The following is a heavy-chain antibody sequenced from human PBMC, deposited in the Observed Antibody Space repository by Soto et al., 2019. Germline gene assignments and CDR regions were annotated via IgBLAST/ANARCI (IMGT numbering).Heavy chain of an antibody. CDR3: ASAGWDYGDYLASFDL. CDR2: IIPIYGTA. D-gene: IGHD4-17*01. J-gene: IGHJ2*01. CDR1: GGTFSSYA. Sequence: QVQLVQSGAEVKKPGSSVKVSCKASGGTFSSYAISWVRQAPGQGLEWMGGIIPIYGTANYAQKFQGRVTITADKSTSTAYMELSSLRSEDTAVYYCASAGWDYGDYLASFDLWGRGTLVTVSS. V-gene: IGHV1-69*06.